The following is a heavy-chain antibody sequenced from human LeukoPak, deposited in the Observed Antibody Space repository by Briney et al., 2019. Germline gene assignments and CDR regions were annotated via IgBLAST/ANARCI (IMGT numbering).Heavy chain of an antibody. Sequence: SETLPLTCTVSGGSISSSSYYWGWIRQPPGKGLEWIGSIYYSGSTYYNPSLKSRVTISVDTSKNQFSLKLSSVTAADTAVYYCARDLPGSGWEWYAFDIWGQGTMVTVSS. V-gene: IGHV4-39*07. CDR3: ARDLPGSGWEWYAFDI. D-gene: IGHD6-19*01. CDR2: IYYSGST. J-gene: IGHJ3*02. CDR1: GGSISSSSYY.